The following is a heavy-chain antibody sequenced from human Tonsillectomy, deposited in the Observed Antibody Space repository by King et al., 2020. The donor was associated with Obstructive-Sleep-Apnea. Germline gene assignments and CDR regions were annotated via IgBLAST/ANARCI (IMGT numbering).Heavy chain of an antibody. V-gene: IGHV4-31*03. J-gene: IGHJ4*02. CDR3: ARAGSPFSDPFDY. Sequence: QLQESGPGLVKPSQTLSLTCTVSGGSISSGGYYWSCIRQPPGKGLEWIGYIYYSGSTYYNPSLKSRVTISVDTSKNQFSLKLSSVTAADTAGYYCARAGSPFSDPFDYWGQGTLVTVSS. D-gene: IGHD1-14*01. CDR1: GGSISSGGYY. CDR2: IYYSGST.